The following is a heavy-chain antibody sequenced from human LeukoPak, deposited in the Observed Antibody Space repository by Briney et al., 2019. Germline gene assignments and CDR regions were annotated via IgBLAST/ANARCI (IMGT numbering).Heavy chain of an antibody. Sequence: AASVNVSCKASGYTFTGYYMHWVRQAPGQGLEWMGWINPNSGGTNYAQKFQGRVTMTRDTSISTAYMELSRLRSDDTAVYYCARGHTDYGGNSVDDAFDLWGQGTMVTVSS. CDR2: INPNSGGT. CDR1: GYTFTGYY. V-gene: IGHV1-2*02. D-gene: IGHD4-23*01. CDR3: ARGHTDYGGNSVDDAFDL. J-gene: IGHJ3*01.